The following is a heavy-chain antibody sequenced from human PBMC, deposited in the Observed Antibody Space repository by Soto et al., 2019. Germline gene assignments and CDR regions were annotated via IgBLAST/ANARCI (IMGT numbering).Heavy chain of an antibody. CDR2: VYYSGST. J-gene: IGHJ4*02. Sequence: QVQLQESGPGLVKPSETLSLTCTVSGGSISDYYWSWFRQAPGKGLDWIGYVYYSGSTNYNPSLXGXGTMSVDTSKNQFSLKLSSVTAADTAVYYCARQAIDWGQGTLVTVSS. CDR3: ARQAID. CDR1: GGSISDYY. V-gene: IGHV4-59*08.